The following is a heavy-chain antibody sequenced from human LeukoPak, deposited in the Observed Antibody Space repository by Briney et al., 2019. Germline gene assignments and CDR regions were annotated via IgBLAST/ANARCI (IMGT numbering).Heavy chain of an antibody. CDR1: GDSISIYY. V-gene: IGHV4-59*01. CDR2: INYNGGT. D-gene: IGHD2-15*01. J-gene: IGHJ4*02. Sequence: PSETLSLTCSVSGDSISIYYWSCIRQPPGKGLEWIGYINYNGGTNYNPSLKSRVTISVDTSKNHFSLKLSSLTAADTATYYCATYKPGPLVIAANSFDHRGQGTLVTVSS. CDR3: ATYKPGPLVIAANSFDH.